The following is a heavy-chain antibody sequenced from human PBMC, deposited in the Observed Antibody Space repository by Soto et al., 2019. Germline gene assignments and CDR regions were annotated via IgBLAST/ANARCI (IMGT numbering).Heavy chain of an antibody. CDR3: AKVVIAATRHTDFDS. Sequence: SETLSLTCTVSGGSINSNNYYWAWIRQTPGKGLALIGSIYYDGTTYYNTSLKSRVTISRDTSKNQFTLRLTSMTAADTAVYYCAKVVIAATRHTDFDSWGQGTLVTVSS. J-gene: IGHJ4*02. V-gene: IGHV4-39*02. D-gene: IGHD2-15*01. CDR1: GGSINSNNYY. CDR2: IYYDGTT.